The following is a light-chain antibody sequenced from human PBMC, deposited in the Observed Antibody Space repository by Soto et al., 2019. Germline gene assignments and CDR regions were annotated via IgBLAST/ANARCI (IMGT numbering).Light chain of an antibody. V-gene: IGLV1-40*01. CDR1: SSNIGAGYD. Sequence: QSVLTQPPSVSGAPGQRVTISCSGSSSNIGAGYDVHWYQQLPGTAPRLLIYVSRNRPSGVPDRFSGSKSGTSASLAITGXQTDXEADYYCQSYDSSLRLAVFGGGTKVTVL. CDR2: VSR. J-gene: IGLJ3*02. CDR3: QSYDSSLRLAV.